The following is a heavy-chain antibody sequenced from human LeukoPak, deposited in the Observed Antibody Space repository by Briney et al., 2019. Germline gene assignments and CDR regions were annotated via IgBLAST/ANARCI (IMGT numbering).Heavy chain of an antibody. D-gene: IGHD3-10*01. Sequence: GASVKVSCKASGYTFTGYYMHWVRQAPGQGLEWMGWINPNSGGTNYAQKFQGRVTMTRDTSISTAYMELSRLRSDDTAVYYCARYYYGSGRPVNWFDPWGQGTLVTVSS. J-gene: IGHJ5*02. CDR1: GYTFTGYY. CDR3: ARYYYGSGRPVNWFDP. CDR2: INPNSGGT. V-gene: IGHV1-2*02.